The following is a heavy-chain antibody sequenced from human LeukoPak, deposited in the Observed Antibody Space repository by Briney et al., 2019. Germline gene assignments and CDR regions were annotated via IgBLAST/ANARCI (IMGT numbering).Heavy chain of an antibody. Sequence: ASVKVSCKASGYTFTDFYMHWLRQAPGRGLEWLGWINPESGVTHYAQNFQGRVTMTGATSINTAYMELSSLTSDDTAVYYCTRSHLAADGARPIGYWGQGTLVTVSS. V-gene: IGHV1-2*02. CDR1: GYTFTDFY. CDR2: INPESGVT. CDR3: TRSHLAADGARPIGY. D-gene: IGHD6-13*01. J-gene: IGHJ4*02.